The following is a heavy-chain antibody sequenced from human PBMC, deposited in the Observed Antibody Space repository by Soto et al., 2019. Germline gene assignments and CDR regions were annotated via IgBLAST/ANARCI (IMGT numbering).Heavy chain of an antibody. D-gene: IGHD1-26*01. Sequence: HTLSITFAISGDSFSNKVATWNWVRLSPSRGLEWLGRTYYRSKWNYDYAISVKSRISINPDTSKNQFSLQLNSVTPEDTAVYYCARDPPDFNSGLDYWGQGTVVTGSS. CDR1: GDSFSNKVAT. V-gene: IGHV6-1*01. J-gene: IGHJ4*02. CDR2: TYYRSKWNY. CDR3: ARDPPDFNSGLDY.